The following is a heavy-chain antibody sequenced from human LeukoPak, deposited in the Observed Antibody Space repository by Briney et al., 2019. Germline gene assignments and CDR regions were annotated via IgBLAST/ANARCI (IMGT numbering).Heavy chain of an antibody. J-gene: IGHJ4*02. D-gene: IGHD4-17*01. CDR2: IYWNDGK. CDR1: GFSLSTSGVG. V-gene: IGHV2-5*01. CDR3: ARRRLEKGTTVTSAFDY. Sequence: SGPTLVNPTQSLTLTCTFSGFSLSTSGVGVGWIRHPPGKALECLALIYWNDGKDYSPSLRSRLTITKDISKNQVVLTMTNMDPVDTATYFCARRRLEKGTTVTSAFDYWGQGTLVTVSS.